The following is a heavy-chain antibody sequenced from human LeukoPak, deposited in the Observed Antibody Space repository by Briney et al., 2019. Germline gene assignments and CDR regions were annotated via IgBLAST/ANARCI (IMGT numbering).Heavy chain of an antibody. D-gene: IGHD3-3*01. V-gene: IGHV4-59*01. J-gene: IGHJ5*02. CDR1: GGSISNKY. CDR2: IHYNGNT. Sequence: SETLSLTCTVSGGSISNKYWSWIRQPPGKGLEWIGYIHYNGNTNYNPSLKSRVTMSVDTSKNQFSLKLTSVTAADTAAYHCATLDGRNSYYDFWTGRNWFDPWGQGTLVIVSS. CDR3: ATLDGRNSYYDFWTGRNWFDP.